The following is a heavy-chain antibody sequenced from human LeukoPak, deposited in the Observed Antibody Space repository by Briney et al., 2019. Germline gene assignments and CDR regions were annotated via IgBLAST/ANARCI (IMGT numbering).Heavy chain of an antibody. J-gene: IGHJ4*02. V-gene: IGHV1-2*02. D-gene: IGHD3-22*01. CDR3: ARPDYYDSSGLPGDY. CDR1: GYXFTDYF. Sequence: GASVKVSCKPSGYXFTDYFMRWVRQAPGQGLEWMGGINPNSGGTNSAQKFQGRVTMTSDTSISTAYMELSRLRSDDTAMYYCARPDYYDSSGLPGDYWGQGTLVTVSS. CDR2: INPNSGGT.